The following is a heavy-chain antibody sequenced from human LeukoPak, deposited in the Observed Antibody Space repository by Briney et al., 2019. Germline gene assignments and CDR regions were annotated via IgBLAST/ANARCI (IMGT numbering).Heavy chain of an antibody. CDR1: GGSFSGYY. Sequence: PSETLSLTCAVYGGSFSGYYWSWIRQPPGEDLEWIGEINHSGSTNYNPSLKSRVTISVDTSKNQFSLKLSSATAADTAVYYCARTRGYSYGCLDYWGQGTLVTVSS. V-gene: IGHV4-34*01. D-gene: IGHD5-18*01. CDR2: INHSGST. CDR3: ARTRGYSYGCLDY. J-gene: IGHJ4*02.